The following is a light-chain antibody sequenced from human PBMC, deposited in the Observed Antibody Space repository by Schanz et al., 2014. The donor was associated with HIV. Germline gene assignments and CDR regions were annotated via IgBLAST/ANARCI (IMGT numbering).Light chain of an antibody. J-gene: IGLJ2*01. CDR2: DTN. CDR1: TGTVTSGHY. V-gene: IGLV7-46*01. CDR3: LLSYSGVWV. Sequence: QAVVTQEPSVTVSPGGTVTLTCGSSTGTVTSGHYPYWFQQRPGQAPRTLIYDTNNKHSWTPARFSGSLLGGKAALTLSGAQPEDEADYYCLLSYSGVWVFGGGTKLTVL.